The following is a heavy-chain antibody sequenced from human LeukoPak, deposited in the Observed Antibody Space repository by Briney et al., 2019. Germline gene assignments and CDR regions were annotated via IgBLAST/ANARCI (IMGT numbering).Heavy chain of an antibody. CDR3: ARVRVEYYDFWSGSYRGYYFDY. CDR2: IYHSGST. V-gene: IGHV4-30-2*01. D-gene: IGHD3-3*01. J-gene: IGHJ4*02. CDR1: GGSISSGGYS. Sequence: SETLSLTCAVSGGSISSGGYSWSWIRQPPGKGLEWIGYIYHSGSTYYNPSLKSRVTISVDRSKNQFSLRLSSVTAADTAVYYCARVRVEYYDFWSGSYRGYYFDYWGQGTLVTVSS.